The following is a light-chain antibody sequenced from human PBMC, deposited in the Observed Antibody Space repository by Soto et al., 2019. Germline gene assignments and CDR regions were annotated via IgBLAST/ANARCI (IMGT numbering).Light chain of an antibody. V-gene: IGLV2-14*01. CDR1: SNDVGGYNY. CDR3: SSYTSSSTLV. Sequence: QSALTQPASVSGSPGQSITISCTGTSNDVGGYNYVSWYQQHPGKAPKLMIYEVSNRPSGVSNHFSGSKSGNTASLTISGLQAEDEADYYCSSYTSSSTLVFGTGTKVTVL. J-gene: IGLJ1*01. CDR2: EVS.